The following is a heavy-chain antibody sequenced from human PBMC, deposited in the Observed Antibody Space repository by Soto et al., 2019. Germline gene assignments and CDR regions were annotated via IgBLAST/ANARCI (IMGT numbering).Heavy chain of an antibody. V-gene: IGHV4-31*03. J-gene: IGHJ4*02. CDR3: AREPYSPMARNDF. Sequence: LSLTCTVSGGSISSGGYYWSWIRQHPGKGLEWIAYIYYSGSTYYNPSLKSRVSISLDTSKTQFSLKLSSVTAADTAVYFCAREPYSPMARNDFWGQGAQVTVSS. D-gene: IGHD3-10*01. CDR2: IYYSGST. CDR1: GGSISSGGYY.